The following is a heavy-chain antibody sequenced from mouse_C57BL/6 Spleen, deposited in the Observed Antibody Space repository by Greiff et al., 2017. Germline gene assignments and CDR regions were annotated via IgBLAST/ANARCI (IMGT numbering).Heavy chain of an antibody. CDR3: VRQTYYDYDGYAMDY. D-gene: IGHD2-4*01. Sequence: EVQRVESGGGLVQPKGSLKLSCAASGFSFNTYAMNWVRQAPGKGLEWVARIRSKSNNYATYYADSVNDRFTISRDNSESMLYLQMNNLKTEDTAMYYCVRQTYYDYDGYAMDYWGQGTSVTVSS. CDR1: GFSFNTYA. V-gene: IGHV10-1*01. J-gene: IGHJ4*01. CDR2: IRSKSNNYAT.